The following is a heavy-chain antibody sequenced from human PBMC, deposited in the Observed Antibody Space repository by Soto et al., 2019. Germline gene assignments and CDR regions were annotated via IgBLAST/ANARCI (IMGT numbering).Heavy chain of an antibody. V-gene: IGHV4-34*01. J-gene: IGHJ3*02. CDR1: GGSFSGYY. D-gene: IGHD3-22*01. CDR2: INHSGST. Sequence: KTSETLSLTCAVYGGSFSGYYWSWIRQPPGKGLEWIGEINHSGSTNYNPCLKSRVTISVDTSKNQFSLKLSSVTAADTAVYYCARVDYYYDSSGYYYGGNAFDIWGQGTMVTVSS. CDR3: ARVDYYYDSSGYYYGGNAFDI.